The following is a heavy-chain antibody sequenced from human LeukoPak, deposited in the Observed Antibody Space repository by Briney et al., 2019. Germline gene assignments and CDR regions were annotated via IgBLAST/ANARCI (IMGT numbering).Heavy chain of an antibody. CDR2: ISYSGST. D-gene: IGHD5-18*01. Sequence: PSQTLSLTCTVSGGSISSADFHWSWIRQPPGKGLQWIGYISYSGSTYYNPSLKSRVTISVDTSKNQFSLKLSSVTAADTAVYYCARVDTAMVEDYYGMDVWGQGTTVTVSS. CDR1: GGSISSADFH. V-gene: IGHV4-30-4*01. CDR3: ARVDTAMVEDYYGMDV. J-gene: IGHJ6*02.